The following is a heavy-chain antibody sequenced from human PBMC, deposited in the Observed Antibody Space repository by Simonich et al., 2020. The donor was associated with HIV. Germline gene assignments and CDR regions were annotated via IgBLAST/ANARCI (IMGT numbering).Heavy chain of an antibody. V-gene: IGHV4-34*01. CDR2: TKHSGTT. CDR3: ASCGGDCYHFDY. J-gene: IGHJ4*02. CDR1: GGSFSGYY. D-gene: IGHD2-21*02. Sequence: QVQLQQWGAGLLKPSETLSLTCAVYGGSFSGYYWNWILQPPGKGVEWIGETKHSGTTNYNPPLKSRVTISVDTSKNQFSLKLSSVTAADTAVYYCASCGGDCYHFDYWGQGTLVTVSS.